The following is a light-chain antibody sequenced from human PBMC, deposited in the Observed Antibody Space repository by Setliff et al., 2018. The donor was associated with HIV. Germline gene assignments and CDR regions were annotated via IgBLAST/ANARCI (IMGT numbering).Light chain of an antibody. J-gene: IGLJ1*01. CDR3: CSYTSSLTDV. Sequence: QSALTQPASVSGSPGQSITISCSGTSSDVGSYNFVSWYQQHPGKAPQLIIYDVSQRPSGVSSRFSGSKSGNTASLTISGLQAEDQADYYCCSYTSSLTDVVGTGTKSPS. CDR2: DVS. CDR1: SSDVGSYNF. V-gene: IGLV2-14*03.